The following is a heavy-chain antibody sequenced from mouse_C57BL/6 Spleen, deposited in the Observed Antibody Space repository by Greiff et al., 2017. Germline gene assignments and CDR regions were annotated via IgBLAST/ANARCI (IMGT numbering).Heavy chain of an antibody. CDR3: ARGGLGLAWFAY. V-gene: IGHV1-26*01. CDR2: INPNNGGT. Sequence: VQLQQSGPELVKPGASVKISCKASGYTFTDYYMNWVKQSHGKSLEWIGDINPNNGGTSYNQKFKGKATLTVDKSSSTAYMELRSLTSEDSAVYYCARGGLGLAWFAYWGQGTLVTVSA. CDR1: GYTFTDYY. D-gene: IGHD4-1*01. J-gene: IGHJ3*01.